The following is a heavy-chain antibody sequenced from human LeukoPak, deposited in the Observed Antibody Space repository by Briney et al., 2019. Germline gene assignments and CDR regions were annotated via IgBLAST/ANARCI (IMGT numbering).Heavy chain of an antibody. Sequence: PSETLSLTCAVSGGSISSGSYYWSWIRQPAGKGLEWIGRIYTSGSTNYNPSLKSRVTISVDTSKNQFSLKLSSVTAADTAVYYCATGYCSGGSCSFDFWGQGTLVTVSS. V-gene: IGHV4-61*02. J-gene: IGHJ4*02. CDR1: GGSISSGSYY. CDR2: IYTSGST. D-gene: IGHD2-15*01. CDR3: ATGYCSGGSCSFDF.